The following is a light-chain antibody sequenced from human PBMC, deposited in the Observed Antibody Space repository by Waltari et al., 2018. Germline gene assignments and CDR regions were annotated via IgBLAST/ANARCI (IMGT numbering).Light chain of an antibody. CDR2: AAS. CDR3: LQDSSLPWT. V-gene: IGKV1-17*03. CDR1: PGILNY. Sequence: DIQMTQSPSTVSASVVDRLTITCRASPGILNYLAWYQQKPGKAPKRLIFAASSLQSGVPSRFSGSGSATEFTLTITNLQPEDFGTYYCLQDSSLPWTFGQGTRVDI. J-gene: IGKJ1*01.